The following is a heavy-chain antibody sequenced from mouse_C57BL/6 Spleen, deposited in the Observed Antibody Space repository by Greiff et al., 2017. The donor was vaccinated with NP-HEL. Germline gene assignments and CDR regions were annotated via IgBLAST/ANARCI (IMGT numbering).Heavy chain of an antibody. V-gene: IGHV2-2*01. CDR2: IWSGGST. CDR1: GFSLTSYG. J-gene: IGHJ4*01. D-gene: IGHD4-1*01. Sequence: VKVVESGPGLVQPSQSLSITCTVSGFSLTSYGVHWVRQSPGKGLEWLGVIWSGGSTDYNAAFLSRLSISKDNSKSQVFFKMNSLQADDTAIYYCARKRNWDDAMDYWGQGTSVTVSS. CDR3: ARKRNWDDAMDY.